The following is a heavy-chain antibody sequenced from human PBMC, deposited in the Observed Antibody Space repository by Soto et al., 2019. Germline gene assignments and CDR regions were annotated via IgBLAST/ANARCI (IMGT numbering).Heavy chain of an antibody. Sequence: GGSLRLSCAASGFTFSSYAMSWVRQAPGKGLEWVSAISGSGGSTYYADSVKGRFTISRDNSKNTLYLQMNSLRAEDTAVYYCAKDVDPPEDYYYGMDVWGQGTTVTVSS. CDR3: AKDVDPPEDYYYGMDV. D-gene: IGHD2-21*01. V-gene: IGHV3-23*01. CDR1: GFTFSSYA. CDR2: ISGSGGST. J-gene: IGHJ6*02.